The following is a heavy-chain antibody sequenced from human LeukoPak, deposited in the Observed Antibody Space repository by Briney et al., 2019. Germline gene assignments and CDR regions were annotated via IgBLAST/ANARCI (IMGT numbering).Heavy chain of an antibody. CDR3: AATYSSGWFPQFDY. V-gene: IGHV1-2*02. D-gene: IGHD6-19*01. Sequence: ASVKVSCKASGYTFTGYYMHWVRQAPGQGLEYMGWINPNSGGTNYAQEFQGRVTMTRDTSISTAYMELSRLTPDDTAVYYCAATYSSGWFPQFDYWGQGTLVTVSS. J-gene: IGHJ4*02. CDR2: INPNSGGT. CDR1: GYTFTGYY.